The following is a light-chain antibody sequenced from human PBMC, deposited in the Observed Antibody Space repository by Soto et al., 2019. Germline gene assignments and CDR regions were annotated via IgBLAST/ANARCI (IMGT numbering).Light chain of an antibody. Sequence: QSVLTQPASVSGSPGQSITISCTGTSSDVGGQNAVSWYQQHPGKAPKFMIYDVSKRPSGVSSRFSGSKSGNTASLTIPGLQAEDEADYYCCSYAGSSTVVFGGGTKLTVL. CDR3: CSYAGSSTVV. CDR1: SSDVGGQNA. J-gene: IGLJ2*01. V-gene: IGLV2-23*02. CDR2: DVS.